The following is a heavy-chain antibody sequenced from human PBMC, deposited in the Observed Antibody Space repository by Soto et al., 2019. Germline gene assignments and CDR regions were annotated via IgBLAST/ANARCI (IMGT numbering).Heavy chain of an antibody. V-gene: IGHV1-69*01. CDR1: GGIFSTYA. CDR3: ARDRDDYGSGNYYNRIDF. CDR2: IIPIFGTP. D-gene: IGHD3-10*01. J-gene: IGHJ4*02. Sequence: QVQLVQSGAEVKKPGSSVKVSCKASGGIFSTYAISWLRQAPGQGLEWMGGIIPIFGTPNYAQRFQGRGTITAGESTSTAYMELSRLRSEDTAVYYCARDRDDYGSGNYYNRIDFWGPGTLVTVSS.